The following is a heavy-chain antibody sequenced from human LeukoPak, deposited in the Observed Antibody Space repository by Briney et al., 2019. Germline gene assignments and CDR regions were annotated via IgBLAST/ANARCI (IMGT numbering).Heavy chain of an antibody. J-gene: IGHJ4*02. CDR3: STGSWLDY. D-gene: IGHD6-13*01. V-gene: IGHV3-73*01. Sequence: GGSLKLSCAASGFTFSGSAMHWVRQASGKGLEWVGRIRSKANSYATAYAASVKGRFTISRDDSKNTAYLQMNSLKTEDTAVYYCSTGSWLDYCGQGTLVTVSS. CDR1: GFTFSGSA. CDR2: IRSKANSYAT.